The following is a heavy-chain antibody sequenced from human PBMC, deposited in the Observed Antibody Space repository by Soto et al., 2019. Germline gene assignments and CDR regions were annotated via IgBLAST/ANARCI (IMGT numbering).Heavy chain of an antibody. Sequence: QVRLVQSGAEVKKPGSSVKVSCKVSGGTFSKYSLSWVRQTPGQGLEWMGGITPFVDTSNYAQRFLGRVTITADKSTNTAFLEVRGLKSEDAALYFCASKGYCNGSSCYSRHYYGMDVWGQGTTVTVSS. D-gene: IGHD2-15*01. CDR3: ASKGYCNGSSCYSRHYYGMDV. CDR1: GGTFSKYS. J-gene: IGHJ6*02. CDR2: ITPFVDTS. V-gene: IGHV1-69*06.